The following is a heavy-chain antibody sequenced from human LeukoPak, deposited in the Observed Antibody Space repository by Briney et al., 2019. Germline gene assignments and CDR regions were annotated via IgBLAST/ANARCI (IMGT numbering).Heavy chain of an antibody. J-gene: IGHJ4*02. CDR3: ARHVASGSYPYYFDY. CDR2: IYYSGST. CDR1: GASISISSYY. D-gene: IGHD1-26*01. V-gene: IGHV4-39*01. Sequence: SETLSLTCTVSGASISISSYYWGWIRQPPGKGLEWIGSIYYSGSTYYNPSLKSRVTISVDTSKNQFSLKLSSVTAADTAVYYCARHVASGSYPYYFDYWGQGTLVTVSS.